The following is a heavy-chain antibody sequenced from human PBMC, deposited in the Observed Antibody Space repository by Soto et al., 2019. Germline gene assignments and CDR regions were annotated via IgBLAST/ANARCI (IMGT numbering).Heavy chain of an antibody. Sequence: QVQLVESGGGVVQPGTSLRVSCVGSGFPFRSYVMHWVRQAPGKGLEWVALTSYDGSDKYYDDSVRGRFTISRDNSRNTVDLQIDSLRLEDTALYYCARWGTTGGLDVWGQGTLVSVSS. CDR1: GFPFRSYV. CDR3: ARWGTTGGLDV. J-gene: IGHJ1*01. CDR2: TSYDGSDK. V-gene: IGHV3-30*19. D-gene: IGHD3-16*01.